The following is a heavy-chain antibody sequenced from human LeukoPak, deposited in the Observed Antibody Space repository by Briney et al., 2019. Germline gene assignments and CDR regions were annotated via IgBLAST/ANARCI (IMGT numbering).Heavy chain of an antibody. V-gene: IGHV1-18*01. Sequence: ASVTVSCKAYGYTLTTYGISWVRQAPGHGLEWMGWISADNGNTNYAQKLQGRVTMTTETSTSTAYLELRSLRSDDTAVYYCARGTGSPFDYWGQGTLVTVSS. CDR2: ISADNGNT. CDR1: GYTLTTYG. J-gene: IGHJ4*02. CDR3: ARGTGSPFDY. D-gene: IGHD1-14*01.